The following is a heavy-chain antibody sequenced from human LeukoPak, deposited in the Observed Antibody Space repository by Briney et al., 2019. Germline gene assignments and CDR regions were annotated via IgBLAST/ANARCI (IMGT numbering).Heavy chain of an antibody. D-gene: IGHD1-26*01. CDR2: ISSSSNTI. J-gene: IGHJ4*02. CDR3: ATSGSNRFDY. Sequence: GGSLRLSCAASGFTCSRYSMNWVRQAPGKGREWVSYISSSSNTIYDADSVKGRFTISRDNAQHSLYLQMNSLRDGDTAVYFCATSGSNRFDYWGQGTLVTVSS. CDR1: GFTCSRYS. V-gene: IGHV3-48*02.